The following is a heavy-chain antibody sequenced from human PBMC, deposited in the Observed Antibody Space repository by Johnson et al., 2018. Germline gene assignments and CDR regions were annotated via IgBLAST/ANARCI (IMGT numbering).Heavy chain of an antibody. J-gene: IGHJ6*02. CDR2: ICSNGGRL. Sequence: EEELLESGGGVAQPGRTMRLCCEASGFTFSSYAMHWVRQAPGKGLEYVLAICSNGGRLYYAISGKGRSTISRDNSKNTLYLQMGSLRTEDTAVYYCARDLDNHYYYGMDVWGQVTTVPVSS. CDR3: ARDLDNHYYYGMDV. D-gene: IGHD1-14*01. V-gene: IGHV3-64*01. CDR1: GFTFSSYA.